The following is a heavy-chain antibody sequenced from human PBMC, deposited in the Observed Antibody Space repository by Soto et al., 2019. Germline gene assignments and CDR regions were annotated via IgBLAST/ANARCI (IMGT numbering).Heavy chain of an antibody. D-gene: IGHD6-19*01. V-gene: IGHV4-31*03. CDR1: GGSISSGGYY. CDR3: ATTIYNSGWSRDY. Sequence: SETLSLTCTVSGGSISSGGYYWSWIRQHPGKGLEWIGYIYYSGSTYYNPSLKSRVTISADSSKNQFSLKLSSVTAADTAVYYCATTIYNSGWSRDYWGQGTLVTVSS. CDR2: IYYSGST. J-gene: IGHJ4*02.